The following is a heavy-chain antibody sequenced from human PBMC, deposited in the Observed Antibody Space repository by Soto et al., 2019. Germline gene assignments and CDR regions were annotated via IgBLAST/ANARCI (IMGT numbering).Heavy chain of an antibody. CDR1: GYSFTSYG. CDR2: ISAYNGNT. J-gene: IGHJ4*02. D-gene: IGHD1-20*01. CDR3: ARDRGISADY. Sequence: VQLVQSGAEVKKPGASVKVSCKASGYSFTSYGISWVRQAPGQGLEWIGWISAYNGNTNHAQKLQGRGTMTTDTSTRTDYMERRSLRSDDTAVYYCARDRGISADYWGQGTLVTVSS. V-gene: IGHV1-18*01.